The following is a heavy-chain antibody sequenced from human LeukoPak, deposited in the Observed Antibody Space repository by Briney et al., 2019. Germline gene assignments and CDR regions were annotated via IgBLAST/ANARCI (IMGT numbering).Heavy chain of an antibody. CDR3: ASPLQGEYYFDY. D-gene: IGHD4-11*01. CDR1: GFTFSSYS. Sequence: GGSLRLSCAACGFTFSSYSMNWVRQAPGKGLEWVSSISSSSSYIYYADSVKGRFTISRDNAKNSLYLQMNSLRAEDTAVYYCASPLQGEYYFDYWGQGTLVTVSS. J-gene: IGHJ4*02. CDR2: ISSSSSYI. V-gene: IGHV3-21*01.